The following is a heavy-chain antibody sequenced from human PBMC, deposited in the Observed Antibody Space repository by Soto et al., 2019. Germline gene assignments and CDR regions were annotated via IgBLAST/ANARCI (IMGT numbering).Heavy chain of an antibody. V-gene: IGHV3-23*01. D-gene: IGHD5-18*01. CDR2: ISGSGGST. J-gene: IGHJ4*02. CDR1: GFTFSSYA. CDR3: AKGGLYSYGYLGVDY. Sequence: EVQLLESGGGLVQPGGSLRLSCAASGFTFSSYAMSWVRQAPGKGLEWVSAISGSGGSTYYADSVKGRFTISRDNSKNTLYLQMNRLRAEDTAVYYCAKGGLYSYGYLGVDYWGQGTLVTVSS.